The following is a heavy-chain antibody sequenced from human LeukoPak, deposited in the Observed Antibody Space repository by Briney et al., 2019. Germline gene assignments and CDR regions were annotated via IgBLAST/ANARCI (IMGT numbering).Heavy chain of an antibody. CDR2: INHSGST. Sequence: PSQTLSLTCGVSGGSISSGGFSWSWIRQPPGKGLEWIGEINHSGSTNYNPSLKSRVTISVDTSKNQFSLKLSSVTAADTAVYYCARGGRVVYSSGWFDPWGQGTLVTVSS. V-gene: IGHV4-30-2*01. J-gene: IGHJ5*02. CDR1: GGSISSGGFS. CDR3: ARGGRVVYSSGWFDP. D-gene: IGHD6-25*01.